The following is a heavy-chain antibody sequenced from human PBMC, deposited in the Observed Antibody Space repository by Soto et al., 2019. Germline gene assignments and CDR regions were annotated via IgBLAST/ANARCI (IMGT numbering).Heavy chain of an antibody. J-gene: IGHJ5*02. CDR1: GYNFISSN. Sequence: QEQLVQSGAEVKRPGASVKVSCRASGYNFISSNINWVRQAAGQGPEWMGWMNPSNGNAAFARNFHGRVSLTRDISTDTAYMELGGLSSGDTAIYYCARAVGIAVTGLDLWGPGTLVTVSS. D-gene: IGHD6-19*01. CDR2: MNPSNGNA. V-gene: IGHV1-8*01. CDR3: ARAVGIAVTGLDL.